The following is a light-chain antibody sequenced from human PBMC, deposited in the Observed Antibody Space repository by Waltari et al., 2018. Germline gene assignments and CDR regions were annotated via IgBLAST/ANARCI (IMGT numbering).Light chain of an antibody. CDR3: QQYYSIPIT. Sequence: DIVLTQPPDSLDVSLGDRATITCKSSQSVLYSSNNKNYLAWYQQKPGQPPPLLIYWASTRESGVPDRFSGSGSGTDFTLTINSLQAEDVAVYYCQQYYSIPITFGQGTRLEIK. J-gene: IGKJ5*01. CDR2: WAS. CDR1: QSVLYSSNNKNY. V-gene: IGKV4-1*01.